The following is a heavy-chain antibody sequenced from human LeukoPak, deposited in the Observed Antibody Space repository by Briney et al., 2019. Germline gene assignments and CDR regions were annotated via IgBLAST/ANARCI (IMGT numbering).Heavy chain of an antibody. Sequence: GGSLRLSCAASGLAFSNCWMSWVRQTPGKGLEWVAHISQDGNDKYYVDSVKGRFTISRDNAKNSVYLQMNSLRVEETAVYYCASRYCSTPTFPYLGVFDYWGQGALVTVSS. V-gene: IGHV3-7*01. CDR3: ASRYCSTPTFPYLGVFDY. CDR2: ISQDGNDK. CDR1: GLAFSNCW. J-gene: IGHJ4*02. D-gene: IGHD2-2*01.